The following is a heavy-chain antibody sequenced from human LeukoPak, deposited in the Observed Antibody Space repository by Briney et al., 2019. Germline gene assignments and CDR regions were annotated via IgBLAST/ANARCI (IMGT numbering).Heavy chain of an antibody. D-gene: IGHD3-22*01. V-gene: IGHV1-2*02. CDR1: GYTFTGCY. Sequence: ASVKVSCKASGYTFTGCYLHWVRQAPGQGLEWMGWINANHGGTNYAQQFQGRVTMTRDTSISTAYMELSRLRSDDAAVYYCARHRDFDSTGYYYPLFDYWGQGTLVTVSS. CDR2: INANHGGT. J-gene: IGHJ4*02. CDR3: ARHRDFDSTGYYYPLFDY.